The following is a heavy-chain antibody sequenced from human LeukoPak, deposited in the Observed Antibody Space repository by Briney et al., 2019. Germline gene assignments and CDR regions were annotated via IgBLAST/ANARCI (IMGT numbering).Heavy chain of an antibody. CDR3: ARPTHRLTLTTAIDY. J-gene: IGHJ4*02. Sequence: ASVKVSCKPSGYTFTGFYIHWLRQAPGQGLQWMGWINPKNGATKYSQNFRARVTMTRDTSIDTAYMELSSLTSDDTAIYYCARPTHRLTLTTAIDYWGQGTLVTVSS. D-gene: IGHD4-17*01. CDR2: INPKNGAT. CDR1: GYTFTGFY. V-gene: IGHV1-2*02.